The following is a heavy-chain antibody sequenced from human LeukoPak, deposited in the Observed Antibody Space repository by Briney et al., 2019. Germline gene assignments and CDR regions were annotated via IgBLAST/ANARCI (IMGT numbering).Heavy chain of an antibody. D-gene: IGHD3-22*01. CDR2: IYYSGST. CDR1: GGSISSGGYY. CDR3: ASAREYYYGSSGYSYYFDY. J-gene: IGHJ4*02. Sequence: SETLSLTCTVSGGSISSGGYYWSWIRQHPGKGLEWIGYIYYSGSTYYNPSLKSRVTISVDTSKNQFSLKLSSVTAADTAVYYCASAREYYYGSSGYSYYFDYWGQGTLVTVSS. V-gene: IGHV4-31*03.